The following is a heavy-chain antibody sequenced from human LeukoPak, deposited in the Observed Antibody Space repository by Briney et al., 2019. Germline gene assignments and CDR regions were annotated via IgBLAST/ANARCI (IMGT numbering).Heavy chain of an antibody. V-gene: IGHV3-30*18. CDR1: GFTFSNYG. CDR3: AKDGPGFSGWADY. J-gene: IGHJ4*02. Sequence: GGSLRLSCAASGFTFSNYGMHWVRQAPGKGLEWVAIVSSVGSDKYYVDSVKGRFTISRDNSKNTQYLQMNSLRPEDTAIYYCAKDGPGFSGWADYWGQGTLVTVSS. D-gene: IGHD6-19*01. CDR2: VSSVGSDK.